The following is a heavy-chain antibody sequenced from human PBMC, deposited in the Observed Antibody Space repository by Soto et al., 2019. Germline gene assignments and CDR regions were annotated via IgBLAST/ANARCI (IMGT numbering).Heavy chain of an antibody. CDR3: ARTLYGDNVDY. J-gene: IGHJ4*02. Sequence: VASVKVSCKASGGTFSSYAISWVRQAPGQGLEWMGWMNPNSGNTGYAQKFQGRVTMTRNTSISTAYMELSSLRSEDTAVYYCARTLYGDNVDYWGQGTLVTVSS. D-gene: IGHD4-17*01. CDR2: MNPNSGNT. CDR1: GGTFSSYA. V-gene: IGHV1-8*02.